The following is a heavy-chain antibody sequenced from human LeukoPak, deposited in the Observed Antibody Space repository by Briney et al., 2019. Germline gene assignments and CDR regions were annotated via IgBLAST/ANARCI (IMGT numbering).Heavy chain of an antibody. J-gene: IGHJ4*02. D-gene: IGHD2-2*01. CDR1: GFIFSHYS. V-gene: IGHV3-64*02. CDR3: ARELPAGSTDY. CDR2: ISGDGTAT. Sequence: QSGGSLRLSCKASGFIFSHYSMHWVRRAPGKELEYVSVISGDGTATYYTDSVKGRFIISRDNSKSTLYLQMGSLRDDDSALYYCARELPAGSTDYWGRGALVSVSS.